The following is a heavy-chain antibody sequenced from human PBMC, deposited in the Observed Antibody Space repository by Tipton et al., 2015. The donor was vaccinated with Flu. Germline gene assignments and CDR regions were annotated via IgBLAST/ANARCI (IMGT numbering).Heavy chain of an antibody. V-gene: IGHV4-34*01. D-gene: IGHD5-12*01. CDR3: ARGSGYTNTYFDS. J-gene: IGHJ4*02. CDR2: TNHSGST. Sequence: TLSLTCAVYGGSFSGYYWSWIRQPPGKGLEWIGETNHSGSTNSRPSLKNRVTISVDTSKNQFSLKLSSLTASDTAVYYCARGSGYTNTYFDSWGQGTLVTVSS. CDR1: GGSFSGYY.